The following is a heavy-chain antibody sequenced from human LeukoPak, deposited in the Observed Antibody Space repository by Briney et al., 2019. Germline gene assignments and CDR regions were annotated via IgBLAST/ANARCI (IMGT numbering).Heavy chain of an antibody. CDR1: GYSISSGYY. CDR3: ARRREQLGDYYFDY. D-gene: IGHD6-6*01. J-gene: IGHJ4*02. V-gene: IGHV4-38-2*02. Sequence: PSETLSLTCTVSGYSISSGYYWGWIRQPPGKGLEWIGSIYHSGNTYYNPSLKSRVTISVDTSKNQFSLKLSSVTAADTAVYYCARRREQLGDYYFDYWGQGTLVTVSS. CDR2: IYHSGNT.